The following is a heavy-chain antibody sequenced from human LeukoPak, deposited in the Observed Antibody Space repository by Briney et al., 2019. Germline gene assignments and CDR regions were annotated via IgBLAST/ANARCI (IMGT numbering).Heavy chain of an antibody. Sequence: ASVKVSCKASGYTFTSYYMHWVRQAPGQGLEWMGIINPSGGSTSYAQKFQGRVTMTRDTSTSTVYMELSSLRSEDTAVYYCAREAYCGGDCYSPSRYFQHWGQGTLVTVSS. J-gene: IGHJ1*01. V-gene: IGHV1-46*01. CDR3: AREAYCGGDCYSPSRYFQH. CDR2: INPSGGST. D-gene: IGHD2-21*02. CDR1: GYTFTSYY.